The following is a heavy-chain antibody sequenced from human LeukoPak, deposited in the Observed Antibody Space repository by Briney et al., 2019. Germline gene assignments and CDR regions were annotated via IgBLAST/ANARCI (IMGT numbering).Heavy chain of an antibody. CDR1: GFTFSSYS. CDR3: ARDRGSSWYFDY. D-gene: IGHD6-13*01. Sequence: GGSLRLSCAASGFTFSSYSMNWVRQAPGKGLEWVANIKQDGSEKYYVDSVKGRFTISRDNAKNSLYLQMNSLRAEDTAVYYCARDRGSSWYFDYWGQGTLVTVSS. J-gene: IGHJ4*02. V-gene: IGHV3-7*01. CDR2: IKQDGSEK.